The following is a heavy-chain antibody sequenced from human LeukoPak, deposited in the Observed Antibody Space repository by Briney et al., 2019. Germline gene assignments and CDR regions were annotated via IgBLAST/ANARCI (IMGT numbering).Heavy chain of an antibody. D-gene: IGHD2-2*01. J-gene: IGHJ6*03. Sequence: SETLSLTCAVYGGSFSGYYWSWIRQPPGKGLEWIGEINHSGSTNYNPSLKSRVTISVDTSKNQFSLKLSSVTAADTAVYYCARRRVVPAAMRGDYYYMDVWGKGTTVTISS. CDR3: ARRRVVPAAMRGDYYYMDV. CDR2: INHSGST. CDR1: GGSFSGYY. V-gene: IGHV4-34*01.